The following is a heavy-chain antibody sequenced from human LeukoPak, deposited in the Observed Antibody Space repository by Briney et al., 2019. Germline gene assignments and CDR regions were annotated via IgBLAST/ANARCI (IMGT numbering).Heavy chain of an antibody. V-gene: IGHV3-7*01. CDR1: GFTFSSYW. J-gene: IGHJ4*02. Sequence: GGSLRLSCAASGFTFSSYWMSWVRQAPGKGLEWVANIKQDGSEKYYVDSVKGRFTISRDNAKNSLYLQMNSLRAEDTAVYYCARGWWQLGEPFDYWGQGTLVTVSS. CDR3: ARGWWQLGEPFDY. CDR2: IKQDGSEK. D-gene: IGHD2-15*01.